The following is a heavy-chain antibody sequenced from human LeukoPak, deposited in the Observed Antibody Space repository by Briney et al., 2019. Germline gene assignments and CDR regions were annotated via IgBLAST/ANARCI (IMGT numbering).Heavy chain of an antibody. CDR2: IRSKANSYAT. J-gene: IGHJ4*02. CDR3: TRHTPPGGIT. Sequence: PGRSLRLSCAASGFTFSSYSMNWVRQASGKGLEWVGRIRSKANSYATAYAASVKGRFTISRDDSKNTAYLQMNSLKTEDTAVYYCTRHTPPGGITWGQGTLVTVSS. V-gene: IGHV3-73*01. D-gene: IGHD3-10*01. CDR1: GFTFSSYS.